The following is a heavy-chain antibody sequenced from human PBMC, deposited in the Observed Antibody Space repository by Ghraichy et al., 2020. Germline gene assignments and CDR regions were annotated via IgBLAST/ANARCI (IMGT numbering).Heavy chain of an antibody. Sequence: GGSLRLSCAASGFTFSSYWMSWVRQAPGKGLEWVANIKQDGSEKYYVDSVKGRFTISRDNAKNSLYLQMNSLRAEDTAVYYCARDLYGDNAGHDYWGQGTLVTVSS. CDR3: ARDLYGDNAGHDY. J-gene: IGHJ4*02. V-gene: IGHV3-7*01. CDR2: IKQDGSEK. CDR1: GFTFSSYW. D-gene: IGHD4-17*01.